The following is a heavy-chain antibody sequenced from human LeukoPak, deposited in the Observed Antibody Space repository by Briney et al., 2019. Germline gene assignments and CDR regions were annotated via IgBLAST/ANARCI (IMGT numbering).Heavy chain of an antibody. CDR3: ARGARYCSSTSCYTRPYYFDY. CDR2: INPNSGGT. CDR1: GYTFTGYY. D-gene: IGHD2-2*02. J-gene: IGHJ4*02. Sequence: WASVKVSCKASGYTFTGYYMHWVRQAPGQGLEWMGWINPNSGGTNYAQKFQGRVTMTRDTSISTAYMELSRLRSDDTAVYYCARGARYCSSTSCYTRPYYFDYWGQGTLVTVSS. V-gene: IGHV1-2*02.